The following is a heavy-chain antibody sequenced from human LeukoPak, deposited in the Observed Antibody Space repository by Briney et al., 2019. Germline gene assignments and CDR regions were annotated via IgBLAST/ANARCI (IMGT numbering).Heavy chain of an antibody. CDR1: GFTFSDYY. J-gene: IGHJ6*04. Sequence: GGSLRLSCAASGFTFSDYYMSWIRQAPGKGLEWVSYISSSSSYTNYADSVKGRFTISRENAKNSLYLQMNSLRAGDTAVYYCARVVRGAYYGMDVWGKGTTVTVSS. CDR3: ARVVRGAYYGMDV. D-gene: IGHD3-10*02. V-gene: IGHV3-11*06. CDR2: ISSSSSYT.